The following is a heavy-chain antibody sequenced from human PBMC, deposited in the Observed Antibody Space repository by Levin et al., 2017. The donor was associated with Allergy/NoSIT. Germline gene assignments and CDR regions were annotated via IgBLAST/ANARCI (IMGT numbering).Heavy chain of an antibody. Sequence: HAGGSLRLSCAASGFTFSTYSMNWVRQAPGKGLEWVSYISSSSSTIYYADSVKGRFTVSRDNAKNSLYLQMSSLRDEDTAVYFCARVLFDADYYFDYWGQGTLVTVSS. V-gene: IGHV3-48*02. CDR1: GFTFSTYS. D-gene: IGHD2-21*01. CDR2: ISSSSSTI. J-gene: IGHJ4*02. CDR3: ARVLFDADYYFDY.